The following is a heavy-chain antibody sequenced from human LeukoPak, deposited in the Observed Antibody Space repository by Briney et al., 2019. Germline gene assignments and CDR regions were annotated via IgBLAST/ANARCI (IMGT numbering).Heavy chain of an antibody. J-gene: IGHJ6*02. CDR1: GFTFGNYA. V-gene: IGHV3-48*04. D-gene: IGHD3-9*01. CDR2: ITNGGSTI. CDR3: ARSIGLTGGGVDV. Sequence: PGGSLRLSCAASGFTFGNYAMNWVRQAPGKGLEWVSYITNGGSTIHHADSVKGRFTISRDNAKKTLYLQMNSLRAEDTAVYYCARSIGLTGGGVDVWGQGTTVTVSS.